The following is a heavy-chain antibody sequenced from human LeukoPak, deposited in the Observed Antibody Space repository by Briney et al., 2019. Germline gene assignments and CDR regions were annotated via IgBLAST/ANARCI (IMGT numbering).Heavy chain of an antibody. V-gene: IGHV4-59*01. CDR1: GGSISSYY. CDR2: IYYSGST. J-gene: IGHJ4*02. Sequence: SETLSLTCTVSGGSISSYYWSWIRQPPGKGLEWIGYIYYSGSTNYNPSLKSRVTISVDTSKNQFSLKLSSVTAADTAVYYCAREFPTVAVAGTFDYWGQGTLVTVSS. CDR3: AREFPTVAVAGTFDY. D-gene: IGHD6-19*01.